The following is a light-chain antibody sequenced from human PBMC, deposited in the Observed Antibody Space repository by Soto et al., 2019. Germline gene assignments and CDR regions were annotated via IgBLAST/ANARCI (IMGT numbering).Light chain of an antibody. Sequence: IPLTQSPSSLSASVGDRVTITCRASQGISSSLAWYQQKPGKAPKLLIYGASTLQSGVPSRFSGSGSGTDFTLTISSLQPEDFAIYFCQQLNSYPRTFGPGTKVDIK. J-gene: IGKJ3*01. CDR2: GAS. CDR1: QGISSS. V-gene: IGKV1-9*01. CDR3: QQLNSYPRT.